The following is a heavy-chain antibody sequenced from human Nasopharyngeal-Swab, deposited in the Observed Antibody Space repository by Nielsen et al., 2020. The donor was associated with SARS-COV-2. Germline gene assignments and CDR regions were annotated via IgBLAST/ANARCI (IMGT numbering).Heavy chain of an antibody. Sequence: GGSLRLSCAASGFTFSDSAIHWVRQASGKGLEWVGRIRSKGNTYATAYAASVKGRFIIFRDDPTNTAYLQMNSLKTEDTAVYYCTRCGGGCYSGRDWGQGTLVTVSS. D-gene: IGHD2-21*02. J-gene: IGHJ4*02. V-gene: IGHV3-73*01. CDR2: IRSKGNTYAT. CDR1: GFTFSDSA. CDR3: TRCGGGCYSGRD.